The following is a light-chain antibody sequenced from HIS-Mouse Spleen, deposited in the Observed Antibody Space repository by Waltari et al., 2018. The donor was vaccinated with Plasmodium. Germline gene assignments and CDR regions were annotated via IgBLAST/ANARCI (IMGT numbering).Light chain of an antibody. J-gene: IGLJ3*02. CDR3: CSYAGSSTFV. Sequence: QSALTQPASVSGSPGQSITISCTGTSSDVGSYNLVSWYQQPPGKAPKLMVCEGSKRPSGVANRFAGSKSGNTASLTSSGLQAEDEADYYCCSYAGSSTFVFGGGTKLTVL. V-gene: IGLV2-23*03. CDR1: SSDVGSYNL. CDR2: EGS.